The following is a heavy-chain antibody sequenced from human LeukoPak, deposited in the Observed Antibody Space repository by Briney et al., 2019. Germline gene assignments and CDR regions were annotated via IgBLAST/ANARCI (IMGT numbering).Heavy chain of an antibody. Sequence: ASVKVSCKASGYTFTSYGINWVRQATGQGLEWMGWMNPNSGNTGYAQKFQGRVTMTRNTSISTAYMELSSLRSEDTAVYYCARVPNDHYGSGEDNDYWGQGTTVTVSS. J-gene: IGHJ4*03. CDR1: GYTFTSYG. CDR2: MNPNSGNT. V-gene: IGHV1-8*02. CDR3: ARVPNDHYGSGEDNDY. D-gene: IGHD3-10*01.